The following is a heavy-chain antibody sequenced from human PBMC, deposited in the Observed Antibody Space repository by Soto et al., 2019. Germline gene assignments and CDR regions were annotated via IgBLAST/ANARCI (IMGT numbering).Heavy chain of an antibody. CDR3: ARYAAEVTTFFDH. Sequence: GGSLRLSCAASGFIFNDYYMSWIRQAPGKGLEWLSNISGSSGSKKYADAGKGRFTISRDNAKKSLYLEMHSLRAEDTAVYYCARYAAEVTTFFDHWGQGTLVTGSS. CDR2: ISGSSGSK. V-gene: IGHV3-11*06. D-gene: IGHD4-17*01. J-gene: IGHJ4*02. CDR1: GFIFNDYY.